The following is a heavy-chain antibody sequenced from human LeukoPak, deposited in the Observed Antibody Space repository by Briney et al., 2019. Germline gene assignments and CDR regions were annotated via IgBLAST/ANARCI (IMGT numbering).Heavy chain of an antibody. D-gene: IGHD3-10*01. CDR1: GGTFSSYA. V-gene: IGHV1-2*02. J-gene: IGHJ4*02. CDR2: INPNSGGT. Sequence: GASVKVSCKASGGTFSSYAISWVRQAPGQGLEWMGWINPNSGGTNYAQKFQGRVTMTRDTSISTDYMELSRLRSDDTAVYYCARVSAGFLAPTYYFDYWGQGTLVTVSS. CDR3: ARVSAGFLAPTYYFDY.